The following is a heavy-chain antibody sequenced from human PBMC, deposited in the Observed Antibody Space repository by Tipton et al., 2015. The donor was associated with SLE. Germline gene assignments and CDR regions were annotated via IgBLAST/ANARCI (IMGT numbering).Heavy chain of an antibody. D-gene: IGHD6-19*01. Sequence: SLRLSCAASGFTFSIYAMNWVRQAPGKGLEWVSSIVDSGVATFYADSVKGRFTISRDNSKNTLHLQMNSLRAEDTAIYYCAKEAGYSGGWADFWGQGTLVTVSS. CDR1: GFTFSIYA. V-gene: IGHV3-23*01. CDR2: IVDSGVAT. J-gene: IGHJ4*02. CDR3: AKEAGYSGGWADF.